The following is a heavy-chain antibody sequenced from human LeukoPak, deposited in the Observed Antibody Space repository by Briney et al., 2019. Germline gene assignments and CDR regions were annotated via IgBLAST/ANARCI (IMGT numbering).Heavy chain of an antibody. CDR1: ASITSYY. J-gene: IGHJ5*02. Sequence: SDTLSLTCTVPASITSYYWRWIRPPPGQGLPSIGSGFPSAYTTNNPPLKSRVTMCVDTSRNQFSLKLTSVPAADTAVYYCARALSNWFDPWRQGTLVTVSS. CDR2: GFPSAYT. CDR3: ARALSNWFDP. V-gene: IGHV4-59*07.